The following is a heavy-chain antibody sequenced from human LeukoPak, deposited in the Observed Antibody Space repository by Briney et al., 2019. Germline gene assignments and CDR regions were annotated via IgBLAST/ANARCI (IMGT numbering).Heavy chain of an antibody. CDR3: ASGDGYLQPY. D-gene: IGHD2-21*01. Sequence: GGSLRLSCAASGFTFSTYWMSWVRQAPGKGLEWVANIKQDGSEKNYEDSVKGRFTISRDNAKNSLYLQMSSLRVDDTAVYFCASGDGYLQPYWGQGTLVTVSS. V-gene: IGHV3-7*03. CDR1: GFTFSTYW. J-gene: IGHJ4*02. CDR2: IKQDGSEK.